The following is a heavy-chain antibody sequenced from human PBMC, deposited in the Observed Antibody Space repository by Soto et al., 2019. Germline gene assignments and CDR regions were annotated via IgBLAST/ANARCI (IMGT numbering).Heavy chain of an antibody. CDR3: ARVRDYSHSSGYSAGFHFDY. CDR1: GGSISSATYY. J-gene: IGHJ4*02. V-gene: IGHV4-31*03. Sequence: SETMSLTCSVSGGSISSATYYWSWVRQRPGKGLEWIGYIFYSGRRYYNASLKTRLTISVDTSSNQFSLKLSSVTAADTAVYYCARVRDYSHSSGYSAGFHFDYWGQG. CDR2: IFYSGRR. D-gene: IGHD3-22*01.